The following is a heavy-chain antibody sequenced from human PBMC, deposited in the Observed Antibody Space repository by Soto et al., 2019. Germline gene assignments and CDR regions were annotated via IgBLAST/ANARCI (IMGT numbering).Heavy chain of an antibody. V-gene: IGHV4-39*01. J-gene: IGHJ4*02. CDR1: GGSISSSSYY. CDR3: ASQIWFGEFRFDY. Sequence: PSETLSLPCTVSGGSISSSSYYWGWIRQPPGKGLEWIGSIYYSGSTYYNPSLKSRVTISVDTSKNQFSLKLSSVTAADTAVYYCASQIWFGEFRFDYWGQGTLVTVSS. CDR2: IYYSGST. D-gene: IGHD3-10*01.